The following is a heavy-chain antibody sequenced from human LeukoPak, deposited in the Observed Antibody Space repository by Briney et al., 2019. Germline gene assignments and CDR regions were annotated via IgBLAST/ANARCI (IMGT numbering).Heavy chain of an antibody. CDR2: IYYSGST. Sequence: SETLSLTCTVSGGSISSYYWTWIRQPPGKGLEWIGAIYYSGSTNYNPSLKSRVTISVDTSKNQFSLKLSSVTAADTAVYYCARGVSGGSPDWGQGTLVTVSS. CDR3: ARGVSGGSPD. CDR1: GGSISSYY. J-gene: IGHJ4*02. D-gene: IGHD1-26*01. V-gene: IGHV4-59*01.